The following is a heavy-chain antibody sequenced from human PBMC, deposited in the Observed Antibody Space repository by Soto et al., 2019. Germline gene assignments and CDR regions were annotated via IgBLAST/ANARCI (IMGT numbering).Heavy chain of an antibody. J-gene: IGHJ4*02. V-gene: IGHV1-2*02. CDR1: GYTFTDSH. Sequence: QVQLVQSGTEVKKPGASVKVSCKASGYTFTDSHVHWVRQASGQGLEWLGWINPKSGDTNYPQKFQSRITMTRDTSISTAYMELTNLTSDDTAVYYCERDPPRYFTSSPEGAGLWGQGTLVTVSS. D-gene: IGHD2-21*01. CDR2: INPKSGDT. CDR3: ERDPPRYFTSSPEGAGL.